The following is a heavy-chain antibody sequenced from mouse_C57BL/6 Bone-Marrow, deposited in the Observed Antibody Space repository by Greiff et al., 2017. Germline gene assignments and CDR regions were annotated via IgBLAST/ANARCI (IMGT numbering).Heavy chain of an antibody. Sequence: EVQGVESGGGLVQSGRSLRLSCATSGFTFSDFYMEWVRQAPGKGLEWIAASRNKANDYTTEYSASVKGRFIVSRDTSQSILYLQMNALRAEDTAIYYCARDACPHGIFAYWGQGTLVTVSA. CDR1: GFTFSDFY. V-gene: IGHV7-1*01. CDR2: SRNKANDYTT. CDR3: ARDACPHGIFAY. J-gene: IGHJ3*01. D-gene: IGHD2-1*01.